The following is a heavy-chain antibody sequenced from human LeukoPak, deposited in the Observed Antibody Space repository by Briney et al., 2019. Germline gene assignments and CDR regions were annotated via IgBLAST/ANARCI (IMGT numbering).Heavy chain of an antibody. V-gene: IGHV1-8*01. CDR2: MNPNSGNT. D-gene: IGHD3-10*01. J-gene: IGHJ4*02. Sequence: ASVKVSCKASGYTFTSYDINWVRQATGQGLEWMGWMNPNSGNTGYAQKFQGRVTMTRNTSLSTAYMELSSLRSEDTAVYYCARRSTMVRGVIMHGYWGQGTLVTVSS. CDR1: GYTFTSYD. CDR3: ARRSTMVRGVIMHGY.